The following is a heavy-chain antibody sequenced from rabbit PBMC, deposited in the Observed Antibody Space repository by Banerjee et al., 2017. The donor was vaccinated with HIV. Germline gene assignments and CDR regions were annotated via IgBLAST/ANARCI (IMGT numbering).Heavy chain of an antibody. Sequence: QEQLEESGGDLVKPGASLTLTCTASGFSFSSSYYMCWVRQAPGKGLEWIACIDAGRGGRTDYASWAKGRFTISKTSSTTVTLQMTSLTAADTATYFCARWAYNDYGDFNLWGPGTLVTVS. V-gene: IGHV1S45*01. CDR1: GFSFSSSYY. D-gene: IGHD2-1*01. CDR2: IDAGRGGRT. J-gene: IGHJ4*01. CDR3: ARWAYNDYGDFNL.